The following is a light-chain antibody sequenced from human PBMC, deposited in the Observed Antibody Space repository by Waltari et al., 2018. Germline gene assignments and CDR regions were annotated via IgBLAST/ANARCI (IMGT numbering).Light chain of an antibody. V-gene: IGLV3-21*02. CDR1: SFGGTK. CDR3: QVWTDSNFYVA. CDR2: DNT. J-gene: IGLJ2*01. Sequence: SNVLTQTPSVSVAPGQTARITWGGNSFGGTKVHWDQENPGQAPVLVVYDNTDRPSGIPERFSGSKSGNTATLPISRVEVGDEADYYCQVWTDSNFYVALGGGTKLRVL.